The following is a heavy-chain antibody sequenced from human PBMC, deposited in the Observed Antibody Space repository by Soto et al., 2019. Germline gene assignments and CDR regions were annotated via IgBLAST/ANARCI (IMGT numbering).Heavy chain of an antibody. CDR3: VGCSGGSCLNWFDP. V-gene: IGHV1-18*01. CDR1: GHTFTSYD. J-gene: IGHJ5*02. Sequence: GASVKVSCKASGHTFTSYDISWVRRAPGQGLEWMGWIIAYNGNTNYAQKFQGRVTMTTDTSTSTAYMELRSLRSDDTAMYYCVGCSGGSCLNWFDPWGQGTLVTVSS. CDR2: IIAYNGNT. D-gene: IGHD2-15*01.